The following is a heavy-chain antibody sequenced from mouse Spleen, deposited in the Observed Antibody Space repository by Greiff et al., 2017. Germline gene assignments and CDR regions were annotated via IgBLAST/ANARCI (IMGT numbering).Heavy chain of an antibody. J-gene: IGHJ3*01. CDR2: IHPNSGST. CDR3: ARETYYDYEGAWFAY. Sequence: QVQLQQPGAELVRPGSSVKLSCKASGYTFTSYWMHWVKQRPIQGLEWIGMIHPNSGSTNYNEKFKSKATLTVDKSSSTAYMQLSSLTSEDSAVYYCARETYYDYEGAWFAYWGQGTLVTVSA. CDR1: GYTFTSYW. V-gene: IGHV1-64*01. D-gene: IGHD2-4*01.